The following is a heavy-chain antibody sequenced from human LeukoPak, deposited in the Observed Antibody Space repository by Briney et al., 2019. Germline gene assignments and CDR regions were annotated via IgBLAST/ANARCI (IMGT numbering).Heavy chain of an antibody. D-gene: IGHD6-13*01. CDR3: ARGLMMAIAGRGEFHY. CDR2: IYYSGST. V-gene: IGHV4-59*01. Sequence: SETVSLTCIVSGGSISSYYWSWIRQPPGKGLEWIGYIYYSGSTNYNPSLKSRVTISVDTSKNQFSLKLSSVTAADTAVYYCARGLMMAIAGRGEFHYWGQGALVSVSS. J-gene: IGHJ4*02. CDR1: GGSISSYY.